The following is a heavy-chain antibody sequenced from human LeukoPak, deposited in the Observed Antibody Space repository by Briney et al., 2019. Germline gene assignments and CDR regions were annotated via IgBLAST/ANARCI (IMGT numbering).Heavy chain of an antibody. J-gene: IGHJ6*02. CDR3: ATSYGDPYYYYGMDV. D-gene: IGHD4-17*01. V-gene: IGHV3-48*01. CDR2: ISSSSSTI. Sequence: GGSLRLSCAASGFTFSNYVMGWVRQAPGKGLEWVSYISSSSSTIYYADSVKGRFTISRDNAKNSLYLQMNSLRAEDTAVYYCATSYGDPYYYYGMDVWGQGTTVTVSS. CDR1: GFTFSNYV.